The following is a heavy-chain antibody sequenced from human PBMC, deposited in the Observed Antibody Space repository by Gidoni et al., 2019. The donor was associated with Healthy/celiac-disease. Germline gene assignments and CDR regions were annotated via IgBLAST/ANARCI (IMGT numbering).Heavy chain of an antibody. CDR3: AKGLVEMATIIGEYFQH. CDR2: RWYDGSNK. V-gene: IGHV3-33*06. Sequence: QVQLVASGGGVVQPGRSRSASCAASGFTLSGYGMNWVRQAPGKGLEWVLVRWYDGSNKYYADSVKGRFTISRDNSKNTLYLQMNSLRAEDTAVYYCAKGLVEMATIIGEYFQHWGQGTLVTVSS. J-gene: IGHJ1*01. D-gene: IGHD5-12*01. CDR1: GFTLSGYG.